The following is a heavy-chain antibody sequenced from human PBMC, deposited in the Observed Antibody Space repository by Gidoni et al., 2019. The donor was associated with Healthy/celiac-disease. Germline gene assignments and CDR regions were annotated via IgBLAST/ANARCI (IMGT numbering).Heavy chain of an antibody. CDR3: ARVPRGGFGSPGVNHDY. D-gene: IGHD3-10*01. CDR2: INPNSGGT. J-gene: IGHJ4*02. Sequence: QVQLVQSGAEVKKPGASVKVSCKASGYTFTGYYMHWVRQSPGQGLEWMGWINPNSGGTNYAQKFQGRVTMTRDTSISTAYMELSRLRSDDTAVYYCARVPRGGFGSPGVNHDYWGQGTLVTVSS. CDR1: GYTFTGYY. V-gene: IGHV1-2*02.